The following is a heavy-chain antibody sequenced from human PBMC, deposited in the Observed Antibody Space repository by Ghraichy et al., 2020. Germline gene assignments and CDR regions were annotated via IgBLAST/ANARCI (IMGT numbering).Heavy chain of an antibody. CDR2: VHSDGSST. Sequence: LSLTCAASGFTFSTYWMHLVRQPPGKGLVWVSRVHSDGSSTTYADSVKGRFTISRDNAKNTVYLQMNSLRAKDTAVYYCARGDVGAFDLWGQGTLVTVS. CDR1: GFTFSTYW. V-gene: IGHV3-74*01. CDR3: ARGDVGAFDL. D-gene: IGHD1-26*01. J-gene: IGHJ4*02.